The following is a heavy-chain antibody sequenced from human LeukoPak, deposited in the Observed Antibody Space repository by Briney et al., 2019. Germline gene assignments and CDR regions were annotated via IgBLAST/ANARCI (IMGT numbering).Heavy chain of an antibody. V-gene: IGHV1-24*01. CDR2: FDPEDGET. J-gene: IGHJ4*02. CDR1: GYTLTELS. D-gene: IGHD1-26*01. CDR3: ATPGRSGSYPFDY. Sequence: ASVKVSCKVSGYTLTELSMHWVRQAPGKGLEWMGGFDPEDGETIYAQKFQGRVTMTEDTSTDTAYMELSSLRPEDTAVYYCATPGRSGSYPFDYWGQGTLVTVSS.